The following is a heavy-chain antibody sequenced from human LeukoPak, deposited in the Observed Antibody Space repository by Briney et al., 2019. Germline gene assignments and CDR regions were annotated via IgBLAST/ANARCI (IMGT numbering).Heavy chain of an antibody. Sequence: SETLSLTCTVSGGSISSYYWSWIRQPPGKGLEWIGYIYYSGSTNYNPSLKSRVTMSVDTSKNQFSLKLNSVTAADTAVYYCARDLGTNLRDDFWSGPHYWFDPWGQGTLVTVSS. J-gene: IGHJ5*02. D-gene: IGHD3-3*01. CDR1: GGSISSYY. V-gene: IGHV4-59*12. CDR3: ARDLGTNLRDDFWSGPHYWFDP. CDR2: IYYSGST.